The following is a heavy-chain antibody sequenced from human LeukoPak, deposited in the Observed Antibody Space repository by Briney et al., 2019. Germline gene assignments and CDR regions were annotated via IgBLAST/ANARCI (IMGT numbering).Heavy chain of an antibody. D-gene: IGHD2-21*01. V-gene: IGHV3-48*01. Sequence: GGSLRLSCAASGFTFSTYNINWVRQAPGKGLEWVSYISSTGSTIYYADSVKGRFTISRDNAKNSLYLQMNSLRAEDTAVYYCARALVFPNPLFDYWGQGTLVTVSS. J-gene: IGHJ4*02. CDR1: GFTFSTYN. CDR3: ARALVFPNPLFDY. CDR2: ISSTGSTI.